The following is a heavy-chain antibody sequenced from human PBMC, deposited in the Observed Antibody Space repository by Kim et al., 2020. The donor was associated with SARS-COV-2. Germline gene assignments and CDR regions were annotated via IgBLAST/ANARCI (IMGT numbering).Heavy chain of an antibody. CDR3: AKSKYCSGGSCYKIDY. CDR1: GFTFSSYA. Sequence: GGSLRLSCAASGFTFSSYAMSWVRQAPGKGLEWVSAISGSGGSTYYADSVKGRFTISRDNSKNTLYLQMNSLRAEDTAVYYCAKSKYCSGGSCYKIDYWGQGTLVTVSS. J-gene: IGHJ4*02. V-gene: IGHV3-23*01. D-gene: IGHD2-15*01. CDR2: ISGSGGST.